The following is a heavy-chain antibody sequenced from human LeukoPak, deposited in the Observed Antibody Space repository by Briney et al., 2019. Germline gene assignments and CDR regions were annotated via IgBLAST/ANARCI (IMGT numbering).Heavy chain of an antibody. CDR3: ARGARPAATYYYYYYMDV. D-gene: IGHD2-2*01. J-gene: IGHJ6*03. V-gene: IGHV3-74*01. CDR1: GFTFSSYW. CDR2: INSDGSST. Sequence: GGSLRLSCAASGFTFSSYWMHWVRQAPGKGLVWVSRINSDGSSTSYADSVKGRFTISRDNAKNTLYLQMNSLRAEDTAVDYCARGARPAATYYYYYYMDVWGKGTTVTVSS.